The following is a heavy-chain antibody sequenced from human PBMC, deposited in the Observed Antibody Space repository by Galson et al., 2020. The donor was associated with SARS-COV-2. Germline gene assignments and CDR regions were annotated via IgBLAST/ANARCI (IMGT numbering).Heavy chain of an antibody. CDR1: GLTFDNYA. Sequence: GESLKISCRASGLTFDNYAFNWVRQAPGKGLEWVSGISASGRNTVSADSVKGRFIIFRDNSKSTLSLVMHSLRVEDTAMYYCAKATGLGYDILTGYQPPFDAWGQGTLVSVSP. J-gene: IGHJ4*02. CDR3: AKATGLGYDILTGYQPPFDA. V-gene: IGHV3-23*01. D-gene: IGHD3-9*01. CDR2: ISASGRNT.